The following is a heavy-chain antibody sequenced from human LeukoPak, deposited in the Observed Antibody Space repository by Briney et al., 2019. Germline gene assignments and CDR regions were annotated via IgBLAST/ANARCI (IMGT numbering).Heavy chain of an antibody. V-gene: IGHV3-43*01. J-gene: IGHJ5*02. CDR3: AKGGSYGLNWFDP. Sequence: GGSLRLSCAASGFTFDDYTMHWVRQAPGKGLEWVSLISWDGGSTYYADSVKGRFTISRDYSKNSLYLQMNSLRTEDTALYYCAKGGSYGLNWFDPWGQGTLVTVSS. CDR2: ISWDGGST. D-gene: IGHD5-18*01. CDR1: GFTFDDYT.